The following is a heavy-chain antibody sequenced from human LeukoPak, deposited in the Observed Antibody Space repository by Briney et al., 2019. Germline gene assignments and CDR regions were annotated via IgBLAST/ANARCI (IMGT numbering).Heavy chain of an antibody. CDR3: AGSEYQKDNWFDP. CDR1: GGSISSSSYY. J-gene: IGHJ5*02. V-gene: IGHV4-39*01. CDR2: IYYSGST. D-gene: IGHD2-2*01. Sequence: SETLSLTCTVSGGSISSSSYYWGWIRQPPGKGLEWIGSIYYSGSTYYNPSLKSRVTISVDTSKNQFSLKLSSVTAADTAVYYCAGSEYQKDNWFDPWGQGTLVTVSS.